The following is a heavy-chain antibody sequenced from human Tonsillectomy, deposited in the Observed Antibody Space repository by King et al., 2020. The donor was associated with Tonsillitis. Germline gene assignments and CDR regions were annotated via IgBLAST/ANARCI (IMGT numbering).Heavy chain of an antibody. CDR1: GFTFSSYG. V-gene: IGHV3-30*02. CDR2: IRYDGSNK. Sequence: QLVQSGGGVVQPGGSLRLSCAASGFTFSSYGMHWVRQAPGKGLEWVAFIRYDGSNKYYADSVKGRFTISRDKSKNTLYLQMNSLRAADTAVYYCAKGLGWASYLYTVYAFDIWGQGTMVTVSS. J-gene: IGHJ3*02. D-gene: IGHD3-16*02. CDR3: AKGLGWASYLYTVYAFDI.